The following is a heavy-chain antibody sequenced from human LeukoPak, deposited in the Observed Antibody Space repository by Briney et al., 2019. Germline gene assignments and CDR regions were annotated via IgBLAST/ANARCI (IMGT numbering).Heavy chain of an antibody. V-gene: IGHV3-23*01. Sequence: PGGSLRLSCAASGFTFSSYAMSWVRQAPGKGLEWVSAIRSDGSITNYADSVKGRFTISRDNSKNTLDLQMNSLRADDTAVYHCAKRSCSGGSCNFDYWGQGTLVTVPS. CDR3: AKRSCSGGSCNFDY. CDR2: IRSDGSIT. J-gene: IGHJ4*02. D-gene: IGHD2-15*01. CDR1: GFTFSSYA.